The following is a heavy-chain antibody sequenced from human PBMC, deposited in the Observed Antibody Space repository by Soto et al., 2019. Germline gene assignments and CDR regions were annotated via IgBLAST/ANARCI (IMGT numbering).Heavy chain of an antibody. D-gene: IGHD3-22*01. CDR3: ARGRYYDSSGFVDAFDI. CDR2: IIPIFGTA. J-gene: IGHJ3*02. CDR1: GGTFSSYA. Sequence: QVQLVQSGAEVKKPGSSVKVSCKASGGTFSSYAISWVRQAPGQGLEWMGGIIPIFGTANYAQTFQGRVTITADESTSTAYMELSSLRSEDTAVYYCARGRYYDSSGFVDAFDIWGQGTMVTVSS. V-gene: IGHV1-69*01.